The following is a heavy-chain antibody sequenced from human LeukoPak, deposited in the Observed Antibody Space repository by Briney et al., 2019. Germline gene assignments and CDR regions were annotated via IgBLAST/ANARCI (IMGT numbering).Heavy chain of an antibody. CDR3: ARAPALYSSSENWFDP. V-gene: IGHV1-18*01. CDR2: ISAYNGNT. CDR1: GYTFTSYG. Sequence: ASVKVSCKASGYTFTSYGFSWVRQAPGQGLEWMGWISAYNGNTNYAQKLQGRVTMTTDTSTSTASMELRSLRSDDTAVYYCARAPALYSSSENWFDPWGQGTLVTVSS. J-gene: IGHJ5*02. D-gene: IGHD6-6*01.